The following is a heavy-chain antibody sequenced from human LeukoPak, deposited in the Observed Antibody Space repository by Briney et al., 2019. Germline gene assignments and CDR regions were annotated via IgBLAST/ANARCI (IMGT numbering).Heavy chain of an antibody. CDR1: GFTFSSYA. D-gene: IGHD4-17*01. Sequence: GGSLRLSCAASGFTFSSYAMSWVRQAPGKGLEWVSAISGSGGSTYYADSVKGRLTISRDNSKNTLYLQMNSLRAEDTAVYYCAKGSGMTTTVTTDDYWGQGTLVTVSS. V-gene: IGHV3-23*01. CDR2: ISGSGGST. CDR3: AKGSGMTTTVTTDDY. J-gene: IGHJ4*02.